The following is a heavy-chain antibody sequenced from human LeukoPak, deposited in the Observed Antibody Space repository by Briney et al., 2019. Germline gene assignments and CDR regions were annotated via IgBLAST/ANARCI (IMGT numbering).Heavy chain of an antibody. CDR1: GFTVSSNY. Sequence: GGSLRLSCAASGFTVSSNYMSWVRQAPGKGLEWVSIIYSGGSTYYADSVKGRFTISRDNSKNTLYLKMNSQRAEDTSVYCCERGGRYYVYWGQGTLVTVSS. CDR3: ERGGRYYVY. V-gene: IGHV3-53*01. D-gene: IGHD1-26*01. CDR2: IYSGGST. J-gene: IGHJ4*02.